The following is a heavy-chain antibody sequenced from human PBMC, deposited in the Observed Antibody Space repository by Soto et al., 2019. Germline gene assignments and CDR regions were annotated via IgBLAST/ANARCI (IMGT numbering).Heavy chain of an antibody. Sequence: QVQLVQSGAEVKKPGSSVKVSCKASGGTFSSYAISWVRQAPGQGLEWMGGIIPIFGTANYAQKFQGRVTITAEESTSTDYMELSSLRSEDTAVYYCARDLLDIVVVPAAPAHYYYGMDVWGQGTTVTVSS. CDR2: IIPIFGTA. V-gene: IGHV1-69*01. D-gene: IGHD2-2*03. CDR3: ARDLLDIVVVPAAPAHYYYGMDV. CDR1: GGTFSSYA. J-gene: IGHJ6*02.